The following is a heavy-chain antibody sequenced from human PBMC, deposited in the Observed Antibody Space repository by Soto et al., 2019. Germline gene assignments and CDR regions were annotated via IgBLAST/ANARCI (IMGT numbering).Heavy chain of an antibody. CDR1: GFTFSSYS. CDR3: ARSSPYCSGGSCYGDY. D-gene: IGHD2-15*01. CDR2: ISSSSSYI. V-gene: IGHV3-21*01. Sequence: GGSLRLSCAASGFTFSSYSMNWVRQAPGKGLEWVSSISSSSSYIYYADSVKGRFTISRDNAKNSLYLQMNSLRAEDTAVYYCARSSPYCSGGSCYGDYWGQGTLVTVSS. J-gene: IGHJ4*02.